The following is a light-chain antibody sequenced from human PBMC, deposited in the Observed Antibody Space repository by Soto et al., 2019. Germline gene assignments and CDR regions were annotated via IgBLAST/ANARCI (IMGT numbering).Light chain of an antibody. J-gene: IGLJ3*02. CDR1: SSNIGAGYD. V-gene: IGLV1-40*01. CDR2: DNS. Sequence: QSVLTQPPSVSGAPGQRVTMSCTGSSSNIGAGYDVHWYQQLPGTAPKLLIYDNSNRPSGVPDRFSGSKSGTSASLAITGLQAEDEADYYCQSFDSSLSWVFGGGTKLTVL. CDR3: QSFDSSLSWV.